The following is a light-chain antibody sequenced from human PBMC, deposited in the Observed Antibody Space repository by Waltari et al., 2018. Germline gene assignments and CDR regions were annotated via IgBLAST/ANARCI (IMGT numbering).Light chain of an antibody. CDR3: QQYYNIPWT. J-gene: IGKJ1*01. V-gene: IGKV4-1*01. CDR1: QSVLYSSNNKNY. CDR2: WAS. Sequence: DIVMTQSPDSLAVSLGERATINCKSSQSVLYSSNNKNYLAWHQQKPGQPPKLLIYWASTRESGVPDRFSGSGSGTDFTLTISSLQAEDVAVYYCQQYYNIPWTFGQGTKVEIK.